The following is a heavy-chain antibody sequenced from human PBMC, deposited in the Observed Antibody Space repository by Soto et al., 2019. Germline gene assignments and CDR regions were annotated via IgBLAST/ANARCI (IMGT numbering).Heavy chain of an antibody. J-gene: IGHJ3*02. Sequence: ASVKGSCKASGYTFPSYDINWVRQATGQGLEWMGWMNPNSGDTGYAQKFQGRVTMTRNTSISTAYMELSSLRSEDTAVYYCARHQELWDAFDIWGQGTMVTVSS. CDR2: MNPNSGDT. V-gene: IGHV1-8*01. CDR3: ARHQELWDAFDI. CDR1: GYTFPSYD. D-gene: IGHD2-21*01.